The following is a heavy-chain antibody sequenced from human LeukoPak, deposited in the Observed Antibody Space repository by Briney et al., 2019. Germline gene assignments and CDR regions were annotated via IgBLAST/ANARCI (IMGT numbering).Heavy chain of an antibody. Sequence: GGSLRLSCAASGFTFDDYALHWVRQAPGKGLEWVSGISWNSGSIGYADSVKGRFTISRDNAKNSLYLQMNSLRAEDTALYYCAKDFSDSSSWYDYWGQGTLVTVSS. J-gene: IGHJ4*02. D-gene: IGHD6-13*01. CDR3: AKDFSDSSSWYDY. CDR2: ISWNSGSI. CDR1: GFTFDDYA. V-gene: IGHV3-9*01.